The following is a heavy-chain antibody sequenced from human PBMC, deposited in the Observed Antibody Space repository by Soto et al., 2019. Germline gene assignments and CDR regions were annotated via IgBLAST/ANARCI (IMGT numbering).Heavy chain of an antibody. Sequence: GGSLRLSCAASGLPFNRNGMHGVRQAPGKGLEWVAVIWYDGSKEYYSDSVKGRFTISRDNSKNMLYLQMNSVRVEDTAVYFCARDRSAGNYFYYGMDVWGQGTTVTVSS. V-gene: IGHV3-33*01. D-gene: IGHD1-1*01. J-gene: IGHJ6*02. CDR3: ARDRSAGNYFYYGMDV. CDR2: IWYDGSKE. CDR1: GLPFNRNG.